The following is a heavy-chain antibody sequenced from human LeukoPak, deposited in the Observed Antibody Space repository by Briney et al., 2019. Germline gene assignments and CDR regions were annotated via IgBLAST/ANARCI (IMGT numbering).Heavy chain of an antibody. CDR2: IHYSGSS. Sequence: PGGSLRLSCAASGFTFSDYYMSWIRQSPGKGLEWIGSIHYSGSSYYNPSLKSRAAIFVDTSRDQVSMDLSYVTAADTALYYCVRHISANTGYFDSCGQGTLVTVSS. J-gene: IGHJ4*02. CDR1: GFTFSDYY. CDR3: VRHISANTGYFDS. V-gene: IGHV4-38-2*01. D-gene: IGHD2-21*01.